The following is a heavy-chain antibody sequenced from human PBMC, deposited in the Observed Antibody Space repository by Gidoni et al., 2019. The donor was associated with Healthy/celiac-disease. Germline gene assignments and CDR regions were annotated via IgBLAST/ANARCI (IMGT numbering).Heavy chain of an antibody. CDR1: GFTFSNAW. CDR2: IKSKTDGGTT. CDR3: TPHLSSDAFDI. V-gene: IGHV3-15*01. Sequence: EVQLVESGGGLVKPGGSLRLSCAASGFTFSNAWMSWVRQAPGKGLEWVGRIKSKTDGGTTDYAAPVKGRFTISRDDSKNTLYLQMNSLKTEDTAVYYCTPHLSSDAFDIWGQGTMVTVSS. J-gene: IGHJ3*02.